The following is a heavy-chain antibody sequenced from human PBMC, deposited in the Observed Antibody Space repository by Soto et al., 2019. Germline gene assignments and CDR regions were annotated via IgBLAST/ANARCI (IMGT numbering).Heavy chain of an antibody. CDR2: IDSSGDGT. CDR3: AKVKYSSGSGTFDF. CDR1: GFIFSNYA. Sequence: EVQLLESGGGLVQPGGSLRLSCAASGFIFSNYAMNWVRQAPGKGLEWVSAIDSSGDGTYYADSVKGRFTISRDNSKSTLYLQMNRLRADDTAVYYCAKVKYSSGSGTFDFWGQGTLVTVSS. J-gene: IGHJ4*02. V-gene: IGHV3-23*01. D-gene: IGHD6-19*01.